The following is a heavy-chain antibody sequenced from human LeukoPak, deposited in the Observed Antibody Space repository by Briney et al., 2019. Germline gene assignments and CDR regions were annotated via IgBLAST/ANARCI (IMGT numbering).Heavy chain of an antibody. Sequence: GSLRLSCAASGFTFSGSGMSWVRQAPGKGLEWISSSGDSDGSTYYADSLKGRFTISRDNSKNTLYLQMNNLRAEDTAVYYCAKGGCRGTCNPLAYWGQGALVTVSP. D-gene: IGHD2-15*01. V-gene: IGHV3-23*01. CDR2: SGDSDGST. CDR3: AKGGCRGTCNPLAY. CDR1: GFTFSGSG. J-gene: IGHJ4*02.